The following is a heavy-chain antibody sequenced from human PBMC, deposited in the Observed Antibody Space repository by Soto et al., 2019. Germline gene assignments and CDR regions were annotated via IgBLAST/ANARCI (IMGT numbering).Heavy chain of an antibody. V-gene: IGHV3-33*01. CDR1: GFTFSSYG. D-gene: IGHD6-13*01. J-gene: IGHJ5*02. CDR2: IWYDGSNK. CDR3: ARDNSSSWYGQTNWFDP. Sequence: QVQLVESGGGVVQPGRSLRLSCAASGFTFSSYGMHWVRQVPGKGLEWVAVIWYDGSNKYYADSVKGRFTISRDNSKNTLYLQMNGLRAEDTAVYYCARDNSSSWYGQTNWFDPWGQGTLVTVSS.